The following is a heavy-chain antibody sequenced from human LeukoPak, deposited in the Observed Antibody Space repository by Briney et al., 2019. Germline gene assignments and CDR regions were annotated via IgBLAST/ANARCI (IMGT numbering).Heavy chain of an antibody. V-gene: IGHV3-30-3*01. CDR2: ISYDGSNK. CDR3: ANLYSNPFXPYYYGMDV. D-gene: IGHD4-4*01. J-gene: IGHJ6*02. CDR1: GFTFSSYA. Sequence: GGSLRLSCAASGFTFSSYAMHWVRQAPGKGLEWVAVISYDGSNKYYADSMKGRFTISRDNSKNTLYLQMNSLRAEDTAVYYCANLYSNPFXPYYYGMDVWGQGTTVTVS.